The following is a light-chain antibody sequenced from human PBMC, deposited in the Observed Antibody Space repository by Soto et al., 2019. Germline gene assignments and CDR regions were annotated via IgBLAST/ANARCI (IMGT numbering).Light chain of an antibody. J-gene: IGKJ1*01. Sequence: DIQMTQSPSTLSASVGDRVTITCRATQTVGSWLAWYQQKPGKAPKLLIYDASSLQSGVPSRFSGSGSGTEFTLTISSLQSEDFATYYCQQYKSFWTFGQGTKVDIK. CDR1: QTVGSW. CDR3: QQYKSFWT. CDR2: DAS. V-gene: IGKV1-5*01.